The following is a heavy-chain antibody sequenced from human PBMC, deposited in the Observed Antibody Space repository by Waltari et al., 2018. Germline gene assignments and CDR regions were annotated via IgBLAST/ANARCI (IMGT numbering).Heavy chain of an antibody. CDR3: VIGTRDSSFDY. V-gene: IGHV1-18*01. CDR2: ISTYNGNT. CDR1: GYTFTTYG. Sequence: QVQLVQSGAEVTKPGASVKVSCKASGYTFTTYGISCVRQAPGQGLGWMGWISTYNGNTNYAQKFQGRVTMTTDTSTSTAYMEWRSLRSDDTAVYYCVIGTRDSSFDYWGQGTLVTVSS. J-gene: IGHJ4*02. D-gene: IGHD2-8*02.